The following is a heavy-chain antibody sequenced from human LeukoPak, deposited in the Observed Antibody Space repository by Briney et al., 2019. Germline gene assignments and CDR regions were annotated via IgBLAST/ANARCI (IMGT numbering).Heavy chain of an antibody. CDR2: ISSSGSTI. CDR1: GFTFSDYY. V-gene: IGHV3-11*04. CDR3: ARDRRGAYYYDSSGYRWGFDI. Sequence: GGSLRLSCAASGFTFSDYYMSWIRQAPGKGLEWVSYISSSGSTIYYADSVRGRFTISRDNAKNSVYLQMNSLRAEDTAVYYCARDRRGAYYYDSSGYRWGFDIWGQGTMVTVSS. D-gene: IGHD3-22*01. J-gene: IGHJ3*02.